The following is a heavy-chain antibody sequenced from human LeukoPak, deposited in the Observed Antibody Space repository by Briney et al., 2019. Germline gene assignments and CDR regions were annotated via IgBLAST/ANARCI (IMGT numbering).Heavy chain of an antibody. CDR2: IYYRGST. CDR1: GGSISRGGYC. V-gene: IGHV4-31*03. CDR3: ARANFDWLFPFDY. D-gene: IGHD3-9*01. Sequence: SRSLSLTCTVSGGSISRGGYCWSWIRQHPGKGLEWIGYIYYRGSTYYNPSLKSRVTISVDTSKNQLSLKLSSVTAADTAVYYCARANFDWLFPFDYWGQGTLVTV. J-gene: IGHJ4*02.